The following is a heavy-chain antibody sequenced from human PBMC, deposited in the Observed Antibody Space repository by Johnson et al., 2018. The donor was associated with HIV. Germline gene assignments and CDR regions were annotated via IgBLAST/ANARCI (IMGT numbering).Heavy chain of an antibody. J-gene: IGHJ3*02. D-gene: IGHD3-16*01. Sequence: MMLVESGGGLVQPGGSLRLSCAASGFTFSIYAMHWVRQAPGKGLEYVSAISSNGGSTYYANSVKGRFTISRDNYKNTLFLQMGSLRLEDMAVYYCAKDASTLGGDAFDIWGQGTMVTVSS. CDR1: GFTFSIYA. CDR3: AKDASTLGGDAFDI. CDR2: ISSNGGST. V-gene: IGHV3-64*01.